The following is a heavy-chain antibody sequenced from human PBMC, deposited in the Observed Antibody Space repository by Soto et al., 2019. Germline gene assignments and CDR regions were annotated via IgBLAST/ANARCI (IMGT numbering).Heavy chain of an antibody. CDR2: ISYDGNKK. D-gene: IGHD6-19*01. J-gene: IGHJ6*02. CDR3: ARGIAVAGQEYYGMDV. V-gene: IGHV3-30*03. CDR1: GFTFSSYG. Sequence: QVQLVESGGGVVQPGRSLRLSCAASGFTFSSYGMHWVRQAPGKGLEWVAVISYDGNKKYYADSVKGRFTISRDNSRNTLYVQMNSLRVEDTAVYYCARGIAVAGQEYYGMDVWGQGTTVTVSS.